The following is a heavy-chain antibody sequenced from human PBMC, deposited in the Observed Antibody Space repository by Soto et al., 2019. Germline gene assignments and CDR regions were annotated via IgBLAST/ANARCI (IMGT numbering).Heavy chain of an antibody. J-gene: IGHJ4*02. D-gene: IGHD2-2*02. Sequence: GGSLRLSCAASGFTFSSYGMSWVRQAPGKGLEWVSGITASGGSTSYADSVNGRFTISRDNSKNTLYLQMNSPRAEDTAVYYCAPTQGIVLVPAAICYWGQGTLVTVSS. V-gene: IGHV3-23*01. CDR3: APTQGIVLVPAAICY. CDR1: GFTFSSYG. CDR2: ITASGGST.